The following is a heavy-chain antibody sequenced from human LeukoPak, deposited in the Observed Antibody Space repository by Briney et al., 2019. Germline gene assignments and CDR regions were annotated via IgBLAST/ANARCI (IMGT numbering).Heavy chain of an antibody. CDR2: ISGSGGST. CDR3: AKDRFARSGWYRGVQPFDY. V-gene: IGHV3-23*01. Sequence: GGSLRLSCAASGFTFSSYAMSWVRQAPGKGLEWVSAISGSGGSTYYADSVKGRFTISRDNSKNTLYLQMNSLRAEDTAVYYCAKDRFARSGWYRGVQPFDYWGQGTLVTVSS. J-gene: IGHJ4*02. D-gene: IGHD6-19*01. CDR1: GFTFSSYA.